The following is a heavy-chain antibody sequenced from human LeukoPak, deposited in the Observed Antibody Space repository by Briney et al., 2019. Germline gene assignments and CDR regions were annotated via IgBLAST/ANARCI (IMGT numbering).Heavy chain of an antibody. CDR1: GFTYSSYG. CDR2: ISGSGVST. CDR3: AKTPYNSDYCQ. V-gene: IGHV3-23*01. Sequence: PGGSLRLSCAASGFTYSSYGIHWVRQAPGKGLEWVSAISGSGVSTYYADSVKGRFTISRDNSNNTLYLQMNSLRAEDTAVYYCAKTPYNSDYCQWGQGTLVTVSS. D-gene: IGHD5-12*01. J-gene: IGHJ4*02.